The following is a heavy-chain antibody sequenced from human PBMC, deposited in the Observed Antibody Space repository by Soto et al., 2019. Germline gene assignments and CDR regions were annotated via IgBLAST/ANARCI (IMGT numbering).Heavy chain of an antibody. CDR3: ARSPLRGTMAGWGWFDP. CDR1: GGPISSYY. J-gene: IGHJ5*02. V-gene: IGHV4-59*01. Sequence: SETLSLTCTVSGGPISSYYWSWIRQPPGKGLEWIGYIYYSGSTNYNPSLKSRVTISVDTSKNQFSLKLSSVTAADTAVYYCARSPLRGTMAGWGWFDPWGQGTLVTVSS. D-gene: IGHD3-16*01. CDR2: IYYSGST.